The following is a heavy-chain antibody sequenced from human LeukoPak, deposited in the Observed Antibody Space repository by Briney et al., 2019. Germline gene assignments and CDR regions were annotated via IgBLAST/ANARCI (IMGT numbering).Heavy chain of an antibody. D-gene: IGHD5-18*01. V-gene: IGHV1-69*13. CDR2: IIPIFGTA. CDR1: GGTFSSYA. Sequence: ASVKVSCKASGGTFSSYAISWVRQAPGQGLEWMGGIIPIFGTANYAQKFQGRVTITADESTSTAYMELSSLRSEDTAVYYCARVGTIFTAMAPQVYWGQGTLVTVSS. CDR3: ARVGTIFTAMAPQVY. J-gene: IGHJ4*02.